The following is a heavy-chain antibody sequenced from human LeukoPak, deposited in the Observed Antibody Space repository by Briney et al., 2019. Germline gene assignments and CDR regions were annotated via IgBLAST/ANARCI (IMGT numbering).Heavy chain of an antibody. CDR1: GGSISSYY. Sequence: SETLPLTCTVSGGSISSYYWSWIRQPPGKGLEWIGYIYHSGSTNYNPSLKSRVTISVDTSKNQFSLKLSSVTAADTAVYYCARRERYCSSTSCYSYFDYWGQGTLVTVSS. CDR2: IYHSGST. CDR3: ARRERYCSSTSCYSYFDY. D-gene: IGHD2-2*02. V-gene: IGHV4-59*01. J-gene: IGHJ4*02.